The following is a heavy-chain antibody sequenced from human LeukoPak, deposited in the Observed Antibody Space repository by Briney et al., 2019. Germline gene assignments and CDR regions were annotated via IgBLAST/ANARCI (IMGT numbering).Heavy chain of an antibody. Sequence: KTSETLSLTCTVSGGSISSGDYYWSWIRQPPGKGLEWIGYIYYSGSTYYNPSLKSRVTISVDTSKNQFSLKLSSVTAADTAVYYCARDPYYYDSSGYYPYYYGMDVWGQGTTVTVSS. V-gene: IGHV4-30-4*01. D-gene: IGHD3-22*01. CDR2: IYYSGST. CDR1: GGSISSGDYY. CDR3: ARDPYYYDSSGYYPYYYGMDV. J-gene: IGHJ6*02.